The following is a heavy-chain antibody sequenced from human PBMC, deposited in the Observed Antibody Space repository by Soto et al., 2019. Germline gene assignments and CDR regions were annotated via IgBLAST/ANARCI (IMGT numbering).Heavy chain of an antibody. J-gene: IGHJ3*02. CDR3: ARGWVATIRYRAFDI. CDR2: IWYDGSNK. Sequence: GGSLRLSCAASGFTFSSYGMHWVRQSPGKGLEWVAVIWYDGSNKYYADSVKGRFTISRDNSKNTLYLQMNSLRAEDTAVYYCARGWVATIRYRAFDIWGQGTMVTVSS. CDR1: GFTFSSYG. V-gene: IGHV3-33*01. D-gene: IGHD5-12*01.